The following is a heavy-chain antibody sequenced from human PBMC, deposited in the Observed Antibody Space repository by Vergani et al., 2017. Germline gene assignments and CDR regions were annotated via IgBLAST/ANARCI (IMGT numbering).Heavy chain of an antibody. Sequence: EVQLLESGGDLVQPGGSLRLSCAASGFTFIMHAMSWVRQAPGKGLEWVSTLSASDRRTHYADSVKGRFTISRDISKNTLFLHMNSLRPEDTAGYYCAKVGRSEVAGTFGAFDIWGQGTMVTVPS. CDR2: LSASDRRT. V-gene: IGHV3-23*01. J-gene: IGHJ3*02. CDR3: AKVGRSEVAGTFGAFDI. CDR1: GFTFIMHA. D-gene: IGHD6-19*01.